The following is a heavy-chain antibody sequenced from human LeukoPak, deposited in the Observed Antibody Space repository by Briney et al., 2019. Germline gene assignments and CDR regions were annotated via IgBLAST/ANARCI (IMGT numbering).Heavy chain of an antibody. CDR2: IWYDGSNK. CDR3: AREPLGEVYYYYYGMDV. Sequence: GRSLRLSCAASGFTFSSYGMHWVRQAPGKGLEWVAVIWYDGSNKYYADSVKGRFTISRDNSKNTLYLQLNSLRAEDTAVYYCAREPLGEVYYYYYGMDVWGQGTTVTVSS. CDR1: GFTFSSYG. V-gene: IGHV3-33*01. J-gene: IGHJ6*02. D-gene: IGHD3-10*01.